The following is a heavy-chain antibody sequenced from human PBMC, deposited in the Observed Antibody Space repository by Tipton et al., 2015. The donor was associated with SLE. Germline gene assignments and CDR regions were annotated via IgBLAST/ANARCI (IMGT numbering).Heavy chain of an antibody. Sequence: SLRLSCAASGFPFDDYAMHWVRQAPGKGLEWVSGISWNSGSIGYADSVKGRFTISRDNAKNSLYLQMNSLRAEDTALYYCAKDSVYYDSSGYNAFDIWGQGTMVTVSS. D-gene: IGHD3-22*01. CDR2: ISWNSGSI. J-gene: IGHJ3*02. CDR1: GFPFDDYA. V-gene: IGHV3-9*01. CDR3: AKDSVYYDSSGYNAFDI.